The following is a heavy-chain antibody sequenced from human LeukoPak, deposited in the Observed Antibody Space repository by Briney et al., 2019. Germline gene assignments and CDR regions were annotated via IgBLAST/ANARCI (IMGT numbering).Heavy chain of an antibody. CDR1: GFTFSSYG. Sequence: GGSLRLSCAASGFTFSSYGMHWVRQAPGKGLEWVANMKQDGSEKYYVDSVKGRFTISRDNAKNSLYLQMNSLKTEDTAEYYCARGLHEWGQGTLVTVSS. V-gene: IGHV3-7*01. J-gene: IGHJ4*02. CDR2: MKQDGSEK. CDR3: ARGLHE.